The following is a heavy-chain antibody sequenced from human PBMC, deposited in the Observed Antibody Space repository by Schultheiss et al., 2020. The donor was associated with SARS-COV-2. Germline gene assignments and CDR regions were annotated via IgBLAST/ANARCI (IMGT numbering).Heavy chain of an antibody. D-gene: IGHD6-19*01. CDR1: GGSVSSNYW. J-gene: IGHJ5*02. CDR2: IYYSGST. V-gene: IGHV4-4*02. CDR3: ARFSIAVAADNWFDP. Sequence: SETLSLTCAVSGGSVSSNYWWTWVRQPPGKGLEWIGYIYYSGSTNYNPSLKSRVTISVDTSKNQFSLKLSSVTAADTAVYYCARFSIAVAADNWFDPWGQGTLVTVSS.